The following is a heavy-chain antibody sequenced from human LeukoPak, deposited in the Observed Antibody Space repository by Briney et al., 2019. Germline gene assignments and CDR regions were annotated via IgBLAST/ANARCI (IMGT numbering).Heavy chain of an antibody. D-gene: IGHD3-3*01. CDR1: GYSISSGYY. Sequence: SETLPLTCTVSGYSISSGYYWGWIRQPPGKGLEWIGSIYHSGSTYYNPSLKSRVTISVDTSKNQFSLKLSSVTAADTAVYYCARDHTNYDFWSGYQNDAFDIWGQGTMVTVSS. CDR2: IYHSGST. CDR3: ARDHTNYDFWSGYQNDAFDI. V-gene: IGHV4-38-2*02. J-gene: IGHJ3*02.